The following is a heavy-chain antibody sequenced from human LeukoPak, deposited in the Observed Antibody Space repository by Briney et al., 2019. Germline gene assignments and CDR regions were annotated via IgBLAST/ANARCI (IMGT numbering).Heavy chain of an antibody. Sequence: GASVKVSCKASGYTFTSYGISWVRQARGQRLEWIGWIVVGSGNTNYAQKFQERVTITRDMSTSTAYMELSSLRSEDTAVYYCAAGLRFLEWFLDYWGQGTLVTVSS. CDR1: GYTFTSYG. CDR2: IVVGSGNT. D-gene: IGHD3-3*01. CDR3: AAGLRFLEWFLDY. J-gene: IGHJ4*02. V-gene: IGHV1-58*02.